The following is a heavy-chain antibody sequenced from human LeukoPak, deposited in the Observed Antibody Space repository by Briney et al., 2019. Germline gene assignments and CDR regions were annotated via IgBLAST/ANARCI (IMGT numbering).Heavy chain of an antibody. J-gene: IGHJ3*02. CDR2: INHSGST. CDR1: GGSFSGYY. Sequence: SETLSLTCAVYGGSFSGYYWSWIRQPPGKGLEWIGEINHSGSTNYNPSLKSRVTISVDTSKNQFSLKLSSVTAADTAVYYCARVAVAHDAFDIWGQGTMVTVSS. D-gene: IGHD5-12*01. V-gene: IGHV4-34*01. CDR3: ARVAVAHDAFDI.